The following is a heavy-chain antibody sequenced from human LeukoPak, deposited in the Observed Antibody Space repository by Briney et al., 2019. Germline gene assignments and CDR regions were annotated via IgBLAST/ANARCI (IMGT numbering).Heavy chain of an antibody. CDR2: ISGSGGST. Sequence: PGGSLRLSCAASGFTFSSYAMSWVRQAPGKGLEWVSAISGSGGSTYYADSVKGRFTISRDNSKNTLYLQMNSLRAEDTAVYYCARAKGAIVVVPAADNWFDPWGQGTLVTVSS. CDR3: ARAKGAIVVVPAADNWFDP. J-gene: IGHJ5*02. CDR1: GFTFSSYA. V-gene: IGHV3-23*01. D-gene: IGHD2-2*01.